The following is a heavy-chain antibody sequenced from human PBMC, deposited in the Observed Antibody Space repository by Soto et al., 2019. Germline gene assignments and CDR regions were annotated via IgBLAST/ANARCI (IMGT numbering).Heavy chain of an antibody. J-gene: IGHJ6*02. CDR1: GYTFTRNG. D-gene: IGHD3-22*01. CDR3: VKDRDSNSWPSRDV. CDR2: ISPNSGNI. Sequence: QVHLVQSGAEVKKPGASVNVSCKTSGYTFTRNGISWVRQAPGQGLGWMGWISPNSGNIKYAQKLQGRVIMTTDTSTSTAYMELRSLRFDYTAVYYCVKDRDSNSWPSRDVWGPGTTVTVSS. V-gene: IGHV1-18*01.